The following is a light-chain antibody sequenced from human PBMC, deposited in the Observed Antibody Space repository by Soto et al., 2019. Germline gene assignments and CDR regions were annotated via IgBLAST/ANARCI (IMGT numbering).Light chain of an antibody. CDR2: EGN. CDR3: CSYTDGSSLL. J-gene: IGLJ3*02. Sequence: QSALTQPASVSGSPGQSITISCTGTRSDVAGYNYVSWYQQHPGKAPKLMIYEGNKRPSGVSNRFSGSRSGNTASLTISGLQAEDEADYYCCSYTDGSSLLFGGGTKLTVL. CDR1: RSDVAGYNY. V-gene: IGLV2-23*01.